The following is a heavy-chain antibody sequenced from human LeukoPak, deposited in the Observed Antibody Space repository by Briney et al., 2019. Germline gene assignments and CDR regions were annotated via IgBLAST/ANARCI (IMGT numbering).Heavy chain of an antibody. CDR1: GYDFTSYA. Sequence: ASVKVSCKASGYDFTSYAMHWVRQAPGQRLEWMGWINAGNGNTKYSQKFQDRVTVTRDTSTSTAYMELRSLRSDDTAVYYCARDPDFDYWGQGTLVTVSS. CDR2: INAGNGNT. J-gene: IGHJ4*02. V-gene: IGHV1-3*01. CDR3: ARDPDFDY.